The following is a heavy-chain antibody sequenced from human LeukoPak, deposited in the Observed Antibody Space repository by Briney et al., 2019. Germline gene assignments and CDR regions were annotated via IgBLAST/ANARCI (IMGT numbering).Heavy chain of an antibody. V-gene: IGHV4-39*07. CDR3: ARAVPGIAAAGSFDY. CDR2: IYYSGST. Sequence: NPSETLSLTCTVSGGSISSSSYYWGWIRQPPGKGLEWIGSIYYSGSTYYNPSVKSRVTISVDTSKNQFSLKLSSVTAADTAVYYCARAVPGIAAAGSFDYWGQGTLVTVSS. J-gene: IGHJ4*02. D-gene: IGHD6-13*01. CDR1: GGSISSSSYY.